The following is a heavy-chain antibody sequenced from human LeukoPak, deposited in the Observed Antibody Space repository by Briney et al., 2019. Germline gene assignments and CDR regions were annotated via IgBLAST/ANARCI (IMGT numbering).Heavy chain of an antibody. CDR2: ISAYNGNT. Sequence: ASVKVSCKASGYTFTGYYMHWVRQAPGQGLEWMGWISAYNGNTNYAQKLQGRVTMTTDTSTSTAYMELRSLRSDDTAVYYCAGSSSWYLQGDYWGQGTLVTVSS. D-gene: IGHD6-13*01. CDR3: AGSSSWYLQGDY. CDR1: GYTFTGYY. V-gene: IGHV1-18*04. J-gene: IGHJ4*02.